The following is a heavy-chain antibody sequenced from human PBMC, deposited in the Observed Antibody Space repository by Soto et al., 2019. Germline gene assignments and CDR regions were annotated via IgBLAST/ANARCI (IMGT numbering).Heavy chain of an antibody. CDR1: GFTFSYYG. CDR2: IQYDGSKE. D-gene: IGHD3-22*01. J-gene: IGHJ4*02. CDR3: ARDADTSGHYSHFDY. V-gene: IGHV3-33*05. Sequence: GGSLRLSFAASGFTFSYYGMHWVRQAPGKGLEWVAGIQYDGSKEYYADCVKGRFTISRDNSKKTVFLQMNNLGADDTAVYYCARDADTSGHYSHFDYWSQGT.